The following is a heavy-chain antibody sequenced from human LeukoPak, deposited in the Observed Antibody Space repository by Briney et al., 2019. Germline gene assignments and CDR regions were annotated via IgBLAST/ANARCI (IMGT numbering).Heavy chain of an antibody. CDR2: MSYDGSNK. V-gene: IGHV3-30-3*01. D-gene: IGHD5-12*01. CDR1: GFTFSSYA. CDR3: AKDRPTWPIDY. J-gene: IGHJ4*02. Sequence: PGRSLRLSCAASGFTFSSYAMHWVRQAPGKGLEWVAVMSYDGSNKYYADSVKGRFTISRDNSKNTMYLQMNSLRAEDTAVYYCAKDRPTWPIDYWGQGTLVTVSS.